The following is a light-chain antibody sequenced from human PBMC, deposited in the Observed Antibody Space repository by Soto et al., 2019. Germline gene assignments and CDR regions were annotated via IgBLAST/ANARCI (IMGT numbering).Light chain of an antibody. Sequence: DIVMTQSPDSLAVSLGERATINCKSSQSVLYSSKNKNYLAWYQQKTGQPPKLLIYWASTRESGVPDRFSGSGSGTDFTLTISSLQAEDVAVYYCQQNYITPTWTFGQGTKVEIK. CDR3: QQNYITPTWT. J-gene: IGKJ1*01. CDR2: WAS. CDR1: QSVLYSSKNKNY. V-gene: IGKV4-1*01.